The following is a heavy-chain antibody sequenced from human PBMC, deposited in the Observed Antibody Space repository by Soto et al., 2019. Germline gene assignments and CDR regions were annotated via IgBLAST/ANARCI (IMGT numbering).Heavy chain of an antibody. D-gene: IGHD3-3*01. Sequence: QVQLVESGGGVVQPGRSLRLSCAASGFTFSSYAMHWVRQAPGKGLEWVAVISYDGSNKYYADSVKGRFTISRDNSKNTLYLKRHSLRAEDTAVYYCAREGVYDFWSGYSSYYYYYGMDVWGQGTTVTVSS. CDR2: ISYDGSNK. V-gene: IGHV3-30-3*01. CDR1: GFTFSSYA. J-gene: IGHJ6*02. CDR3: AREGVYDFWSGYSSYYYYYGMDV.